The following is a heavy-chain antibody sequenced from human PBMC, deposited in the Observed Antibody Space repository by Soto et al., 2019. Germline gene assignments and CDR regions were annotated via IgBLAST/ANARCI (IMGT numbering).Heavy chain of an antibody. D-gene: IGHD2-15*01. V-gene: IGHV1-8*01. CDR3: ARAPVVAATLADY. CDR1: GYTFTSYD. Sequence: ASVKVSCKASGYTFTSYDINWVRQATGQGLEWMGWMNPNSGNTGYAQKFQGRVTMTRNTSISTAYMELSSLRSEDTAVYYCARAPVVAATLADYWGQGTLVTVSS. J-gene: IGHJ4*02. CDR2: MNPNSGNT.